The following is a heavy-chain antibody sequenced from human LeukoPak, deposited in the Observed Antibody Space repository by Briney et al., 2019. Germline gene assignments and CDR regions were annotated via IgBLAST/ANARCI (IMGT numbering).Heavy chain of an antibody. CDR2: ISGSGGST. CDR3: AKDPPSCRGYSCGYYFDY. D-gene: IGHD5-18*01. V-gene: IGHV3-23*01. Sequence: GGSLRLSCATSGFTFSNYWTSWVRQAPGKGLEWVSAISGSGGSTYYADSVKGRFTISRDNSKNTLYLQMNSLRAEDTAVYYCAKDPPSCRGYSCGYYFDYWGQGTLVTVSS. CDR1: GFTFSNYW. J-gene: IGHJ4*02.